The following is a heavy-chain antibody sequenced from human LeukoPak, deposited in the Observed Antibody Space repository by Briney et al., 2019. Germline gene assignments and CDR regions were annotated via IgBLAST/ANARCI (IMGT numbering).Heavy chain of an antibody. CDR3: AAPGYSSSWYEDY. J-gene: IGHJ4*02. Sequence: GGSLRLSCAASGFTFSRYVMSWVRQAPGKGLEWVSAISGSGGSTYYADSVKGRFTISRDNSKNTLYLQMNSLRAEDTAVYYCAAPGYSSSWYEDYWGQGTLVTVSS. CDR1: GFTFSRYV. V-gene: IGHV3-23*01. CDR2: ISGSGGST. D-gene: IGHD6-13*01.